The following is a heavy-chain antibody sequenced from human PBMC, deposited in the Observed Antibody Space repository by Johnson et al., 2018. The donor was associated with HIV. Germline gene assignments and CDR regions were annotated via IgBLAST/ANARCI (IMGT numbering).Heavy chain of an antibody. CDR1: GFTFSTYA. CDR2: ISYDGINK. D-gene: IGHD4-23*01. J-gene: IGHJ3*01. CDR3: ARDPPYGGNPSAFDV. V-gene: IGHV3-30-3*01. Sequence: QVQLVESGGGLVKPGGSLRLSCAASGFTFSTYAMHWVRQAPGKGLEWVTIISYDGINKYYADSVKGRFTISRDNSKDTLYLQMHSLRPEDTALYYCARDPPYGGNPSAFDVWGQGTKVTVSS.